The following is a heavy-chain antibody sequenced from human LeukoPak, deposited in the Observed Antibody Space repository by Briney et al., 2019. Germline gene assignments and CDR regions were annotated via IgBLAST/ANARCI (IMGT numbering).Heavy chain of an antibody. Sequence: SQTLSLTCTVSGGSISSGSYYWSWIRQPAGKGLEWIGRIYTSGSTNYNPSLKSRVTISVDTSKNQFSLKLSSVTAADKAVYYCARSGGGSCYSWRDYYYYYYMDVWGKGTTVTVSS. CDR2: IYTSGST. CDR3: ARSGGGSCYSWRDYYYYYYMDV. D-gene: IGHD2-15*01. J-gene: IGHJ6*03. CDR1: GGSISSGSYY. V-gene: IGHV4-61*02.